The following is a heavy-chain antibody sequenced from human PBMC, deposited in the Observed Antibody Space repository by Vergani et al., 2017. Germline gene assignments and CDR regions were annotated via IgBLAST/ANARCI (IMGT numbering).Heavy chain of an antibody. Sequence: QVQLQESGPGLVKPSETLSLTCTVSGGSISSYYWSWIRQPPGEGLEWIRYIYYSGSTNYNPSLKRRVTIAVDTSKNQFSLKLSCVTAADTAVYYCARALGYGSGLFDYWGQGTLVTVSS. V-gene: IGHV4-59*01. CDR1: GGSISSYY. D-gene: IGHD6-19*01. J-gene: IGHJ4*02. CDR2: IYYSGST. CDR3: ARALGYGSGLFDY.